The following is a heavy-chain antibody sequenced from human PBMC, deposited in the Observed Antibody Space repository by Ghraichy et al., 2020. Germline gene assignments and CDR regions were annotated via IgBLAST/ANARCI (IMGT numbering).Heavy chain of an antibody. CDR3: ARGGGRLHLVRAGMDV. J-gene: IGHJ6*02. CDR2: INHSGST. D-gene: IGHD4-11*01. CDR1: GGSFSGYY. V-gene: IGHV4-34*01. Sequence: SQTLSLTCAVYGGSFSGYYWSWIRQSPGKGLEWIGEINHSGSTNYNPSLKSRVTISVDTSKNQFSLKLSSVTAADTAVYYCARGGGRLHLVRAGMDVWGQGTTVTVSS.